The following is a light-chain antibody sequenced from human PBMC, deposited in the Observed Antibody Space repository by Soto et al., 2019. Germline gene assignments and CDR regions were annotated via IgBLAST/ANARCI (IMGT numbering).Light chain of an antibody. CDR3: QQRSNWIT. J-gene: IGKJ5*01. V-gene: IGKV3-15*01. Sequence: MMMTQSPATLSVSPGERGTLSCRTSHSVNSHVAWYQQTPGQAPRLLLYGASTRATGIPVRFSGSGFGTEFTLTISSLEPEDFAVYYCQQRSNWITFGQGTRREIK. CDR2: GAS. CDR1: HSVNSH.